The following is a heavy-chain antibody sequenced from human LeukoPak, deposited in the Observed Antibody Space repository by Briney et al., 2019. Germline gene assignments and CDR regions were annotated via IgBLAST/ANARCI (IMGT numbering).Heavy chain of an antibody. Sequence: GGSLRLSCAASGFTFRTYNMNWVRQAPGKGLEWISYISASGSGIYYADSVKGRFTISRDNAKNSLYLQMDRLRAEDTAVYYCARERLGEGSFDIWGQGTMVTVSS. J-gene: IGHJ3*02. D-gene: IGHD3-16*01. CDR3: ARERLGEGSFDI. CDR2: ISASGSGI. CDR1: GFTFRTYN. V-gene: IGHV3-48*01.